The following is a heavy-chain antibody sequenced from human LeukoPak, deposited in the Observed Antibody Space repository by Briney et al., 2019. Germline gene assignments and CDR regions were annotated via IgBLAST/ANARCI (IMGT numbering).Heavy chain of an antibody. Sequence: SETLSLTCTVSGGSISSYYWSRIRQPPGKGLEWIGYIYYSGSTNYNPSLKSRVTISVDTSKNQFSLKLSSVTAADTAVYYCARGGSGWANWFDPWGQGTLVTVSS. CDR2: IYYSGST. V-gene: IGHV4-59*01. CDR1: GGSISSYY. J-gene: IGHJ5*02. D-gene: IGHD6-19*01. CDR3: ARGGSGWANWFDP.